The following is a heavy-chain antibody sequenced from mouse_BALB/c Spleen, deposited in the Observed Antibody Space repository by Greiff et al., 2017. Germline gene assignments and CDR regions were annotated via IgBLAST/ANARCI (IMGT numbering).Heavy chain of an antibody. CDR2: INPSTGYT. CDR3: ARKGGGYYAMDY. V-gene: IGHV1-7*01. CDR1: GYTFTSYW. D-gene: IGHD1-1*02. Sequence: QVQLQQSGAELAKPGASVKMSCKASGYTFTSYWMHWVNQRPGQGLEWIGYINPSTGYTEYNQKFKDKATLTADKSSSTAYMQLSSLTSEDSAVYYCARKGGGYYAMDYWGQGTSVTVSS. J-gene: IGHJ4*01.